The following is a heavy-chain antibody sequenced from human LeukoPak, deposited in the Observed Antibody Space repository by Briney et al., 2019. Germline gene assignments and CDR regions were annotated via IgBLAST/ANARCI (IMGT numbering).Heavy chain of an antibody. D-gene: IGHD3-22*01. CDR2: IIPILGIA. J-gene: IGHJ4*02. CDR1: GGTFSSYA. CDR3: ARGFPPYYYDSSGYYFDY. V-gene: IGHV1-69*04. Sequence: SVKVSCKASGGTFSSYAISWVRPAPGQGLEWMGRIIPILGIANYAQKFQGRVTITADKSTSTASMELSSLRSEDTAVYYCARGFPPYYYDSSGYYFDYWGQGTLVTVSS.